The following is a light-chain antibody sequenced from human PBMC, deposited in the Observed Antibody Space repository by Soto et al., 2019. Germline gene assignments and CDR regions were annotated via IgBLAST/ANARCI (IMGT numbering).Light chain of an antibody. J-gene: IGKJ1*01. CDR1: QSVSSSY. V-gene: IGKV3-20*01. CDR2: VAS. Sequence: EIVLTQSPGTLSLSPGERATLSCRASQSVSSSYLAWYQQKPGQAHRLLIYVASSRATGIPDRFSGSGSGTDFTLTISRLEPEDFAVYYCQQYGSSPWTFGQGTKVEIK. CDR3: QQYGSSPWT.